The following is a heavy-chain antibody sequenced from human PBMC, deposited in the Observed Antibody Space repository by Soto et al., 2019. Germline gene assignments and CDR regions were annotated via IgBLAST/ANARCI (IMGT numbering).Heavy chain of an antibody. J-gene: IGHJ4*02. CDR2: MYHSGST. V-gene: IGHV4-30-2*01. D-gene: IGHD1-26*01. CDR1: GGSISSGGYS. CDR3: AAVQGGGATFHF. Sequence: SETLSLTCAVSGGSISSGGYSWSWIRQPPGKGLEWIGYMYHSGSTYYNPSLKSRVTMSVDTSKNQFSLKLTSVTAVDTAVYYCAAVQGGGATFHFWGPGTLVTVSS.